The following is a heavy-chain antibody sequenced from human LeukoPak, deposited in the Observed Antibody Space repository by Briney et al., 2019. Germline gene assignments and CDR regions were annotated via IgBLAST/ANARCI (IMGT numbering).Heavy chain of an antibody. Sequence: SVKVPCKASGGTFSSYAISWVRQAPGQGLEWMGGIIPIFGTANYAQKFQGRVTITADESTSTAYMELSSLRSEDTAVYYCARVDQLGYCSGGSCPTYFDYWGQGTLVTVSS. CDR1: GGTFSSYA. CDR2: IIPIFGTA. V-gene: IGHV1-69*01. CDR3: ARVDQLGYCSGGSCPTYFDY. D-gene: IGHD2-15*01. J-gene: IGHJ4*02.